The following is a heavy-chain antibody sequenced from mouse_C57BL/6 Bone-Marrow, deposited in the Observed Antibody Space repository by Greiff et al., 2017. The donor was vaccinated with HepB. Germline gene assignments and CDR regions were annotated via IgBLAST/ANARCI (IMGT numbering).Heavy chain of an antibody. CDR1: GFSLTSYG. J-gene: IGHJ1*03. CDR2: IWSGGST. Sequence: VNVVESGPGLVQPSQSLSITCTVSGFSLTSYGVHWVRQSPGKGLEWLGVIWSGGSTDYNAAFISRLSISKDNSKSQVFFKMNSLQADDTAIYYWARTGYYGNYYWYFDVWGTGTTVTVSS. D-gene: IGHD2-1*01. V-gene: IGHV2-2*01. CDR3: ARTGYYGNYYWYFDV.